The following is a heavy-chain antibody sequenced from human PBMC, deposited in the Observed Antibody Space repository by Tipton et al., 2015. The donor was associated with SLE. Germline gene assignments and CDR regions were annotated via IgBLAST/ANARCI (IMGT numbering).Heavy chain of an antibody. V-gene: IGHV4-59*02. J-gene: IGHJ4*02. Sequence: LRLSCAASGFTVSSNYMSWVRQAPGKGLEWIGYIYHSGSTYYNPSLKSRVTISVDTSKNQFSLKLSSVTAADTAVYYCARGGGAAYVPLDYWGQGTLVTVSS. CDR3: ARGGGAAYVPLDY. D-gene: IGHD3-10*02. CDR2: IYHSGST. CDR1: GFTVSSNY.